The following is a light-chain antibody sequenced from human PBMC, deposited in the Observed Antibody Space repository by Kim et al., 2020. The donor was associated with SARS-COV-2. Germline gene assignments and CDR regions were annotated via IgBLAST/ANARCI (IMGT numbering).Light chain of an antibody. CDR3: QQYDKSPRT. Sequence: LSPGERVTLSCRASQSLRYNYLAWYQQKPGQSPRLLIHGTSSRATVIPDRFSGSGSGADFTLTISRLEPEDFAVYYCQQYDKSPRTFGQGTKLEI. CDR2: GTS. V-gene: IGKV3-20*01. J-gene: IGKJ2*01. CDR1: QSLRYNY.